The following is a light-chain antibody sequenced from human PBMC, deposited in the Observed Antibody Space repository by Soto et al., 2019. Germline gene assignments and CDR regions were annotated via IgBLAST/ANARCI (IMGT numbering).Light chain of an antibody. J-gene: IGKJ2*01. CDR2: GAS. Sequence: EIVLTQSPGTLSLSPGERATISCRASQSISSNYLAWYQHKPGQAPRLLIYGASSRATGIPHRFSGSGSGTDFTLTISRLEPEDCGVFYCQQYGNSPPYTFGQGTRLEIK. V-gene: IGKV3-20*01. CDR3: QQYGNSPPYT. CDR1: QSISSNY.